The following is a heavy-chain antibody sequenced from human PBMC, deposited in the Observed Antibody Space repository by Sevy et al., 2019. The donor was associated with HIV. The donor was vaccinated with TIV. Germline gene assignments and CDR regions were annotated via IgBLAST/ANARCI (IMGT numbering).Heavy chain of an antibody. J-gene: IGHJ4*02. CDR3: ARAFCTSGRCYSLAY. Sequence: ASVKVSCKVSGYTFSIYRITWVRQAPGQGLEWMGWISPHTGDTKFAENFQDRVTMNTDTSTATAYIELSSLRSDDTAVYYCARAFCTSGRCYSLAYWGQGTLVTVSS. V-gene: IGHV1-18*01. CDR2: ISPHTGDT. CDR1: GYTFSIYR. D-gene: IGHD2-15*01.